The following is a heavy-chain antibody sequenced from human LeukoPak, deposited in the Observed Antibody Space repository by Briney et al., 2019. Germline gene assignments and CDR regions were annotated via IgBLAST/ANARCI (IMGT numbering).Heavy chain of an antibody. V-gene: IGHV5-51*01. CDR1: GYSFTSYW. CDR2: IYPGDSDT. CDR3: ARRYCSSTSCYILGDWFDP. Sequence: GESLKISCKGSGYSFTSYWIGWVRQMPGKGLEWMGIIYPGDSDTRYSPSFQGQVTISADKSTSTAYLQWSSLKASDTAMYYCARRYCSSTSCYILGDWFDPWGQGTLVTVSS. D-gene: IGHD2-2*02. J-gene: IGHJ5*02.